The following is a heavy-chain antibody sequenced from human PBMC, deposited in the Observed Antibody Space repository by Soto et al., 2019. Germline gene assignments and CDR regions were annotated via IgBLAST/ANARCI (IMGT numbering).Heavy chain of an antibody. D-gene: IGHD6-19*01. CDR1: GGTFSTYA. Sequence: QEQLVQSGAEVKKPGSSVKVSCKVSGGTFSTYAISWVRQAPGKGLEWMGGIIPIFNTAKYAQKFQGRVTITADKSTSTAHMELSSLRSEDTAVYSCARQMVNSGWYYGNWFDPWGQGTLVTVSS. CDR3: ARQMVNSGWYYGNWFDP. V-gene: IGHV1-69*06. J-gene: IGHJ5*02. CDR2: IIPIFNTA.